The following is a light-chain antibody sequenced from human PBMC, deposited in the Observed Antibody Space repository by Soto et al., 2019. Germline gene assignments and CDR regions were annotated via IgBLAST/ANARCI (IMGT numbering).Light chain of an antibody. CDR1: QSISSW. J-gene: IGKJ3*01. V-gene: IGKV1-5*01. CDR3: QQYNSYST. CDR2: DAS. Sequence: DIQMTQYPSTLSASVGDRVTITCRASQSISSWLAWYQQKPGKAPKLLIYDASSLESGVPSRFSGSGSGTEFTLTISSLQPDDFATYYCQQYNSYSTFGPGTKVDIK.